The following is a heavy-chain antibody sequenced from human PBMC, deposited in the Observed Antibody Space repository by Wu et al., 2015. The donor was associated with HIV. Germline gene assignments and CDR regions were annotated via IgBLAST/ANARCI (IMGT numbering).Heavy chain of an antibody. V-gene: IGHV1-2*02. D-gene: IGHD5-24*01. CDR3: ARLQSLHGLYSNADF. CDR1: GYTFTDYY. Sequence: QVQLLQSGAEVKKPGASVIISCKASGYTFTDYYIYWVRQAPGQGPEWMGWINPNRGGTKYAQKFQGRVTMSRDTAISTAYMELASLTSDDTAVYYCARLQSLHGLYSNADFWGQGTLVTVSS. J-gene: IGHJ4*02. CDR2: INPNRGGT.